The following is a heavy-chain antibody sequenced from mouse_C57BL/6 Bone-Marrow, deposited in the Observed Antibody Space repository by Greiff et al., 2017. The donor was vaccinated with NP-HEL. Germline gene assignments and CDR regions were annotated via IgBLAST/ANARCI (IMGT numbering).Heavy chain of an antibody. CDR3: ARERATVVAKNYYAMDY. CDR2: IDPNSGGT. J-gene: IGHJ4*01. CDR1: GYTFTSYW. D-gene: IGHD1-1*01. Sequence: VQLQQPGAELVKPGASVKLSCKASGYTFTSYWMHWVKQRPGRGLEWIGRIDPNSGGTKYNEKFKSKATLTVDKPSSTAYMQLSSLTSEDSAVYYCARERATVVAKNYYAMDYWGQGTSVTVSS. V-gene: IGHV1-72*01.